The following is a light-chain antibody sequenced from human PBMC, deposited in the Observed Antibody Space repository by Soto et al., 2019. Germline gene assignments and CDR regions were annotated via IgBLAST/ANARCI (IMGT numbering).Light chain of an antibody. Sequence: QSVLTQPPSASGTPGQRVTISCSGSSSNIVSNFVYWYQQFPGTAPRLLIYRNNQRPSGVPDRFSGSKSGTAASLAISALRSEDEADYYCTVWDDSLRGRLFGGGTKVTVL. CDR1: SSNIVSNF. V-gene: IGLV1-47*01. CDR2: RNN. J-gene: IGLJ2*01. CDR3: TVWDDSLRGRL.